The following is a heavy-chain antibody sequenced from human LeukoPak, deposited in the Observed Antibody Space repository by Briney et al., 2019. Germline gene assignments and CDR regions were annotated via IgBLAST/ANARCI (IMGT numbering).Heavy chain of an antibody. V-gene: IGHV4-4*07. CDR1: GGSITSYY. D-gene: IGHD5-24*01. Sequence: SETLSLTCSVSGGSITSYYWSWTRQPAGKGPEWMGLVHLGGTTNYNPSLKSRVTISGDKSKNQFSLNLSDVTAADTAVYFCAREWHVGIEYWGQGILVTVSS. CDR2: VHLGGTT. CDR3: AREWHVGIEY. J-gene: IGHJ4*02.